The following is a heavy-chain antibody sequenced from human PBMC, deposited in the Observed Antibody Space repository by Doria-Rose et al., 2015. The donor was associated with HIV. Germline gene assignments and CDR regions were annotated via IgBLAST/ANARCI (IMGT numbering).Heavy chain of an antibody. Sequence: QVTLKESGPVLVKPTETLTLTCTVSGVSLSSPGMGVSWIRQPPGKALEWRANIFSDDVRSYTTSLKSRLTISRGTSKSQVVLTMTDMDPVDTATYYCARIKSSRWYHKYYFDFWGQGTLVIVSA. CDR1: GVSLSSPGMG. CDR3: ARIKSSRWYHKYYFDF. V-gene: IGHV2-26*01. CDR2: IFSDDVR. D-gene: IGHD6-13*01. J-gene: IGHJ4*02.